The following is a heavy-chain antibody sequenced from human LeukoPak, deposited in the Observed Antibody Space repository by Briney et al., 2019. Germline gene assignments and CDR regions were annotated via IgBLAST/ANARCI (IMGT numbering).Heavy chain of an antibody. CDR3: ARGVGGSYIDVHEDYFDY. J-gene: IGHJ4*02. V-gene: IGHV1-2*04. CDR2: INPNSGGT. D-gene: IGHD2-15*01. CDR1: GYTFTGYY. Sequence: ASVKVSCKASGYTFTGYYMHWVRRAPGQGLEWMGWINPNSGGTNYAQKFQGWVTMTRDTSISTAYMELSRLRSDDTAVYYCARGVGGSYIDVHEDYFDYWGQGTLVTVSS.